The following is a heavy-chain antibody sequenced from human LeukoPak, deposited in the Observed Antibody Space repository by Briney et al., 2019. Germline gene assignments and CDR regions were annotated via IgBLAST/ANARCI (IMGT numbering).Heavy chain of an antibody. CDR2: MAFDGTDI. Sequence: SGGSLRLSCAASGFTFSTTAMHWVRQAPGKGLESVAIMAFDGTDINYIDSVKGRFTISRDNSKNTLYLEMNSLRTEDTAVYYCVRDARGSLDDWGQGTLVTVSS. CDR1: GFTFSTTA. V-gene: IGHV3-30-3*01. J-gene: IGHJ4*02. CDR3: VRDARGSLDD.